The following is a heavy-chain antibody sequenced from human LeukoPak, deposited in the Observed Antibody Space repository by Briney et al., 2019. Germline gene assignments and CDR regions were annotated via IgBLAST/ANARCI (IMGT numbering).Heavy chain of an antibody. Sequence: PSQTLSLTCTVSGVSIGSTHYYWGWIRQPAGKGLERIGRVYFSGSTNYNPSLKGRVTISVDTSKNQFSLSLMSVTAADTAVYYCVKDGGHTALDPWGQGTQVTVSS. CDR1: GVSIGSTHYY. J-gene: IGHJ5*02. D-gene: IGHD3-16*01. CDR3: VKDGGHTALDP. V-gene: IGHV4-61*02. CDR2: VYFSGST.